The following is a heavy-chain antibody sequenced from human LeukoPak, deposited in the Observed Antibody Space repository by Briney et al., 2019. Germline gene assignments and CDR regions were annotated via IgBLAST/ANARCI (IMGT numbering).Heavy chain of an antibody. V-gene: IGHV3-21*01. CDR3: ARAYSERYGLGYYYMDV. CDR1: GFTFSTYS. Sequence: GGSLRLSCAASGFTFSTYSMNWVRQAPGKGLEWVSSISTSSSYIYYADSVKGRFTISRDNARKSVYLQMNSLRVEDTAVYYCARAYSERYGLGYYYMDVWGKGTTVTISS. D-gene: IGHD1-26*01. CDR2: ISTSSSYI. J-gene: IGHJ6*03.